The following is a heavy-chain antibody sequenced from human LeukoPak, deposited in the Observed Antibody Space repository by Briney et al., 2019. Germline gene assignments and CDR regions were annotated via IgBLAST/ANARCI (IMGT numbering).Heavy chain of an antibody. D-gene: IGHD5-18*01. CDR3: AREDSGYTYGTNGY. CDR1: GGSISSGSYY. Sequence: PSETLSLTCSVSGGSISSGSYYWTWIRQPAGKGLEWIGRIYTSGSTNYNPSLKSRVTISVDTSKNQFSLKLSSVTAADTAVYYCAREDSGYTYGTNGYWGQGTLVTVSS. V-gene: IGHV4-61*02. J-gene: IGHJ4*02. CDR2: IYTSGST.